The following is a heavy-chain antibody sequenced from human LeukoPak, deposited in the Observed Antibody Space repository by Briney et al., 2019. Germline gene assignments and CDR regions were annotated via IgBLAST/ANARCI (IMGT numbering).Heavy chain of an antibody. Sequence: ASVKVSCKASGYTFTGYYMHWVRQAPGQGLEWMGRINPNSGGTNYAQKFRGRVTMTWDTSISTAYMELCRLRSDDTAVYYCARTMVRGVILGEYFQHWGQGTLVTVSS. J-gene: IGHJ1*01. V-gene: IGHV1-2*06. CDR2: INPNSGGT. CDR1: GYTFTGYY. CDR3: ARTMVRGVILGEYFQH. D-gene: IGHD3-10*01.